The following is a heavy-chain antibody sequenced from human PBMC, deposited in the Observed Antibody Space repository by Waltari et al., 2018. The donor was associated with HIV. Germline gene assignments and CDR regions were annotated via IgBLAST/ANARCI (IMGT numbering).Heavy chain of an antibody. D-gene: IGHD5-18*01. Sequence: QLLQSGPETRKPGASVKISCKASGYDFTSYGISWLRRAPGVGLEWVGWGWAYDGNIDIDRKFKDRVSLTTDKSTTTAFLERRSLTVDDTATHYCTKGGGSWIQETHYYKAFDVWGHGTTVIV. CDR3: TKGGGSWIQETHYYKAFDV. CDR2: GWAYDGNI. V-gene: IGHV1-18*04. CDR1: GYDFTSYG. J-gene: IGHJ6*02.